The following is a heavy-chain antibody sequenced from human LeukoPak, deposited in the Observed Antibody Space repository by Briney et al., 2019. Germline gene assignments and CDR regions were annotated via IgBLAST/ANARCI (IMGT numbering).Heavy chain of an antibody. CDR3: ARDGLYDYGGIGDYYYYYMDV. V-gene: IGHV4-59*12. CDR1: GGSISSYD. D-gene: IGHD4-23*01. Sequence: SETLSLTCTISGGSISSYDWNWIRQPPGRGLESIGYIYFSGTTYYNPPFNSRAAISLDTSKNQFSLKLSSVTAADTAVYYCARDGLYDYGGIGDYYYYYMDVWGKGTTVTVSS. J-gene: IGHJ6*03. CDR2: IYFSGTT.